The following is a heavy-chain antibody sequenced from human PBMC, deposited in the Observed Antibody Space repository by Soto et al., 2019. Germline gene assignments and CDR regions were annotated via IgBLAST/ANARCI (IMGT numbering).Heavy chain of an antibody. V-gene: IGHV4-39*01. CDR3: ARSHWSDP. Sequence: QLQLQESGPGLVKPSETLSLTCTVSGGSISSRGYYWGWIRQPPGKGLEWSGTIYYSGSTYYNPSPQGRFTCSADTSNHQLALKLMSLTAADTAVSYGARSHWSDPWGHGPRVTVSS. CDR2: IYYSGST. D-gene: IGHD6-13*01. J-gene: IGHJ5*02. CDR1: GGSISSRGYY.